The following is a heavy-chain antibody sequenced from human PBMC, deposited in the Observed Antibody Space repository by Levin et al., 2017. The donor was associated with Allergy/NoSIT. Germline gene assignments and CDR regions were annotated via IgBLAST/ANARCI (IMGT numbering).Heavy chain of an antibody. CDR1: GFSLSTSGVG. J-gene: IGHJ5*02. CDR2: IYWDDAK. Sequence: VSGPTLVKPTQTLTLTCTFSGFSLSTSGVGVGWFRQPPGKALEWLALIYWDDAKRYSPSLESRLSITKDTSKNQVVLTMTNMDPVDTATYYCARRIWTYYGRSGYPLFDPWGQGALVTVSS. V-gene: IGHV2-5*02. CDR3: ARRIWTYYGRSGYPLFDP. D-gene: IGHD3-22*01.